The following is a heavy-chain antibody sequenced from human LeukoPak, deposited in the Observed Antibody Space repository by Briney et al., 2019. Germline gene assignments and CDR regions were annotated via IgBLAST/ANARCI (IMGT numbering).Heavy chain of an antibody. CDR2: IYYSGST. J-gene: IGHJ5*02. V-gene: IGHV4-39*01. D-gene: IGHD6-13*01. CDR3: ARRSSSWYSRFDP. CDR1: GGSISSSSYY. Sequence: SETLSLTCTVSGGSISSSSYYWGWIRRPPGKGLEWIGSIYYSGSTYYNPSLKSRVTISVDTSKNQFSLKLSSVTAADTAVYYCARRSSSWYSRFDPWGQGTLVTVSS.